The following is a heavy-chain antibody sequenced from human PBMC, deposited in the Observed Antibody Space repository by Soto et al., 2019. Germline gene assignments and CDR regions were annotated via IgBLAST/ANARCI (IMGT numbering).Heavy chain of an antibody. CDR1: GGTFSSYA. Sequence: QVQLVQSGAEVKKPGSSVKVSCKASGGTFSSYAISWVRQAPGQGLEWMGGIIPIFGTANYAQKFQGRVTITADDSTSTAYMELSSLRSEDTAVYYCARDWDCSGGSCYPNWFDPWGQGTLVTVSS. J-gene: IGHJ5*02. D-gene: IGHD2-15*01. CDR3: ARDWDCSGGSCYPNWFDP. CDR2: IIPIFGTA. V-gene: IGHV1-69*01.